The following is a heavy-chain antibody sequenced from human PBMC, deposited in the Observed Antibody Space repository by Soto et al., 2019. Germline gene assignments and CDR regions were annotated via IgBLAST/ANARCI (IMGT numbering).Heavy chain of an antibody. J-gene: IGHJ4*02. CDR1: GGSISSSSYY. CDR3: ARYCSSTSCYIEGLVY. Sequence: SETLSLTCTVSGGSISSSSYYWGWIRQPPGKGLEWIGSIYYSGSTYYNPSLKSRVTISVDTSKNQFSLKLSSVAAADTAVYYCARYCSSTSCYIEGLVYWGQGTLVTVSS. V-gene: IGHV4-39*01. CDR2: IYYSGST. D-gene: IGHD2-2*02.